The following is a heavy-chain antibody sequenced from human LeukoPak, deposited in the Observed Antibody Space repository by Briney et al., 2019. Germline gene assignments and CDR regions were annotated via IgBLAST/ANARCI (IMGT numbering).Heavy chain of an antibody. V-gene: IGHV3-23*01. D-gene: IGHD3-10*01. CDR3: AKDPPLYYYGSGRTPFDY. Sequence: GGSLRLSCAASGFTFSSYAMSWVRQAPGKGLEWVSPISGSGGSTYYADSVKGRFTISRDNSKNTLYLQMNSLRAEDTAVYDCAKDPPLYYYGSGRTPFDYWGQGTLVTVSS. CDR2: ISGSGGST. J-gene: IGHJ4*02. CDR1: GFTFSSYA.